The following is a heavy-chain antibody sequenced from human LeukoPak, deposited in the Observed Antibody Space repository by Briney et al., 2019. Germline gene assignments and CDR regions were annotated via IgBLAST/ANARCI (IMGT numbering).Heavy chain of an antibody. D-gene: IGHD5-18*01. CDR1: GFTFSNAW. CDR3: TTGIQLWLLDYYYGMDV. J-gene: IGHJ6*02. Sequence: GGSLRLSCAASGFTFSNAWMSWVRQAPGKGLEWVGRIKSKTDGGTTDYAAPVKGRFTISRDDSKNTLYLQMNSLKTEDTAVYYCTTGIQLWLLDYYYGMDVWGQGTTVTVSS. CDR2: IKSKTDGGTT. V-gene: IGHV3-15*01.